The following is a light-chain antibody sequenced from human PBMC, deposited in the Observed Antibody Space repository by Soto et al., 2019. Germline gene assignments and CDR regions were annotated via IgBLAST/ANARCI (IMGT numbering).Light chain of an antibody. CDR2: EVS. J-gene: IGLJ1*01. CDR1: SSDVGGYNY. Sequence: SALTQPASVSGSPGQSITISCTGTSSDVGGYNYVSWYQQHPGKAPKLMIYEVSNRPSGVSNRFSGSKSGNTASLTISGLQAEDEADYYCTSYTTTSTYVFGTGTTVTVL. V-gene: IGLV2-14*01. CDR3: TSYTTTSTYV.